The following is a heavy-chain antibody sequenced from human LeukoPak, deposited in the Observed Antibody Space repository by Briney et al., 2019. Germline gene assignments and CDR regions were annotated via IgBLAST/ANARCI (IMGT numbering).Heavy chain of an antibody. Sequence: GASVKVSCKASGGTFSSYAISWVRQAPGQGLEWMGGIIPIFGTANYAQKFQGRVTLTTDTSTNTAYTELRSLRSDDTALYYCARDVVRYPAWFDPWGQGTLVTVSS. J-gene: IGHJ5*02. D-gene: IGHD3-9*01. CDR1: GGTFSSYA. V-gene: IGHV1-69*05. CDR3: ARDVVRYPAWFDP. CDR2: IIPIFGTA.